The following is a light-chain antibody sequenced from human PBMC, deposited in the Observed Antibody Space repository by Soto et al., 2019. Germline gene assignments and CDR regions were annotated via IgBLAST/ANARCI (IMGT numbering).Light chain of an antibody. CDR1: SSDVGSYNL. J-gene: IGLJ1*01. CDR2: EVT. Sequence: QSALTQPASVSGSPGQSITISCTGTSSDVGSYNLVSWYQQYPGKAPKLMIYEVTKRPSGVSNRFSGSKSGNTASLTISGLQAEDEADYYCAAWDDSLNALFGTGTKLTVL. V-gene: IGLV2-23*02. CDR3: AAWDDSLNAL.